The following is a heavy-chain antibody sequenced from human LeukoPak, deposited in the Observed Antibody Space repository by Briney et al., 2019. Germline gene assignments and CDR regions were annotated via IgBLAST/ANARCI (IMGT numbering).Heavy chain of an antibody. J-gene: IGHJ6*03. V-gene: IGHV3-21*01. CDR1: TLTLSSHS. CDR2: ISSSSSYI. CDR3: ARDVPYYYGSGSPYYYYYMDV. D-gene: IGHD3-10*01. Sequence: GGSLRLSCLVSTLTLSSHSMNWVRQAPGKGLEWVSSISSSSSYIYYADSVKGRFTISRDHAKNSLYLQMNSLRAEDTAVYYCARDVPYYYGSGSPYYYYYMDVWGKGTTVTVSS.